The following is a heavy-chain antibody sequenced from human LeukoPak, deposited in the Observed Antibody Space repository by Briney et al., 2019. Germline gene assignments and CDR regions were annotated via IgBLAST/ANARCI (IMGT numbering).Heavy chain of an antibody. J-gene: IGHJ4*02. CDR2: IDPSGGST. CDR1: GYTFTNYY. CDR3: ARDWGIQQWPPSYFDY. Sequence: GSVKVSCKASGYTFTNYYMHWVRQAPGQGLEWMGIIDPSGGSTTYAQKFQGRVTMTRDTSTNTVYMELTSLRSEDTAMYYCARDWGIQQWPPSYFDYWGQGTLVTVSS. V-gene: IGHV1-46*01. D-gene: IGHD5-18*01.